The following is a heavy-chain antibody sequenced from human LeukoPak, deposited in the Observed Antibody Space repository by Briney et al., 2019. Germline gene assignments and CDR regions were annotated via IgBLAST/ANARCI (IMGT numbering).Heavy chain of an antibody. CDR2: INHSGST. V-gene: IGHV4-34*01. CDR1: GGSFSGYY. D-gene: IGHD3-10*01. CDR3: ASMGSGRPDDY. J-gene: IGHJ4*02. Sequence: SETLSLTCAVYGGSFSGYYWSWIRQPPGKGLEWIGEINHSGSTNYNPSLKSRVTISVDTSKNQFSLKLSSVTAADTAVYYCASMGSGRPDDYWGQGTLVTVSS.